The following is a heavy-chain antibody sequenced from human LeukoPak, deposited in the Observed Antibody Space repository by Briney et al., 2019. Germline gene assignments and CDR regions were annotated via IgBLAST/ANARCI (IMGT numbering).Heavy chain of an antibody. CDR3: ARGAGAGYNLQPFDY. V-gene: IGHV4-59*08. CDR2: IYDRGST. J-gene: IGHJ4*02. Sequence: PSETLSLTCTVSGGSISSYYWSWIRQPPGKGLEWIGNIYDRGSTKYNPSLKSRVTISVDTSKNQFSLKLSSVTAADTAVYYCARGAGAGYNLQPFDYWGQGTLVTVSS. CDR1: GGSISSYY. D-gene: IGHD5-24*01.